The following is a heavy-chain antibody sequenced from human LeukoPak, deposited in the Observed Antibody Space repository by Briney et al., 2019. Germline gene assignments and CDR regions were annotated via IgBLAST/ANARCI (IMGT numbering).Heavy chain of an antibody. Sequence: GGSLRLSCAASGFTFSNYWMHWVRQTPGEGLVCVSLIKGDGSSTTYADSVKGRFTISRDNAKNTVYLQMNSLRAEDTAVYYCARGNYHAMDVWGQGTMVTVSS. CDR2: IKGDGSST. J-gene: IGHJ6*02. V-gene: IGHV3-74*01. CDR1: GFTFSNYW. CDR3: ARGNYHAMDV.